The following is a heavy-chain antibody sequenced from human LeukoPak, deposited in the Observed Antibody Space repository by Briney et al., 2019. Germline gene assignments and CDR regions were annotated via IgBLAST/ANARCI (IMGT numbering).Heavy chain of an antibody. J-gene: IGHJ4*02. V-gene: IGHV4-31*03. D-gene: IGHD4-17*01. Sequence: SETLSLTCTLSGASITSGDYYWSWIRQHPGQGLEWIGYIYSTGNTYYNMSLKSRVIISIDTSKNQFSLKLSSVTAADTAVYYCARGRPPHDYGTLFDYWGQGTLVTVSS. CDR1: GASITSGDYY. CDR3: ARGRPPHDYGTLFDY. CDR2: IYSTGNT.